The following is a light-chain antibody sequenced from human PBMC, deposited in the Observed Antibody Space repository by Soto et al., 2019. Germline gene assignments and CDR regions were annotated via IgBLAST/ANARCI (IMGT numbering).Light chain of an antibody. Sequence: EIVLTQSPGTLSVSPGERATLSCRASQSVSSKLAWYQQKPRQAPRLLFYGASTGATGIPARFSGSGSETEFTLSISSLQSEDFAVYYCQQYNNWPGTFGQGTKVEIK. CDR2: GAS. CDR3: QQYNNWPGT. V-gene: IGKV3-15*01. CDR1: QSVSSK. J-gene: IGKJ1*01.